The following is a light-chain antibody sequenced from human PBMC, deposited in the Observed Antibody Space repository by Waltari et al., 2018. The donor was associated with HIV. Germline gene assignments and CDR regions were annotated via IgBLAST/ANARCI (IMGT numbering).Light chain of an antibody. J-gene: IGLJ3*02. Sequence: QSVLNQSPSASGTPGQRVIISCSGSSSNLGSITVTWYQQFPGTAPKLLIYSYGQRPSGVPERFSGSKSATSASLAISGLRSEDEADYYCATWDDSLNAWVFGGGTKLTVL. V-gene: IGLV1-44*01. CDR1: SSNLGSIT. CDR2: SYG. CDR3: ATWDDSLNAWV.